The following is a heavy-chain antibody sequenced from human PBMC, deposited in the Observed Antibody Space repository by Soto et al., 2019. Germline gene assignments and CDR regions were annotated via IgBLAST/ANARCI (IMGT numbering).Heavy chain of an antibody. J-gene: IGHJ6*02. CDR3: ARERGANYGMDV. CDR2: ISSSSSYT. V-gene: IGHV3-11*06. D-gene: IGHD3-16*01. CDR1: GFTFSDYY. Sequence: GGSLRLSCAASGFTFSDYYMSWIRQAPGKGLEWVSYISSSSSYTNYADSVKGRFTISRDNAKNSLYLQMNSLRAEDTAVYYCARERGANYGMDVWGQGTTVTVSS.